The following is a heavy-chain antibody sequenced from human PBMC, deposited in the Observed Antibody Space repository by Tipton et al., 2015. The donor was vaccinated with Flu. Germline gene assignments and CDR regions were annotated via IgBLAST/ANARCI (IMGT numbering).Heavy chain of an antibody. Sequence: TLSLTCTVSGDSLSSYYWTWIRQPAGKGLEWIGRIYSSGSTKYSPSFKSRVIMSVDTSKNKFSLNLKSVTAADTAVYYCARGSGSGTYMIFDFWSQGTLVTVSS. CDR1: GDSLSSYY. D-gene: IGHD3-10*01. V-gene: IGHV4-4*07. J-gene: IGHJ4*02. CDR3: ARGSGSGTYMIFDF. CDR2: IYSSGST.